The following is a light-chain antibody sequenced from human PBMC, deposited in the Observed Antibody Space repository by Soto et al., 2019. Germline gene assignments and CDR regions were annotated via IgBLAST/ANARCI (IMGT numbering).Light chain of an antibody. CDR1: QSISSW. Sequence: DIQMTQSPSTLSASVGDRVTITCRASQSISSWLAWYQQKPGKAPKLLIYDASYLESGVPSRFSGSGSGTEFTPTISSLQPDDLATYYCQQYNSFWTFGQGTKVEI. J-gene: IGKJ1*01. V-gene: IGKV1-5*01. CDR3: QQYNSFWT. CDR2: DAS.